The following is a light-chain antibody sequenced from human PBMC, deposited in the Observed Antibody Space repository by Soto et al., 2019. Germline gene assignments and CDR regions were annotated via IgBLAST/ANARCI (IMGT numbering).Light chain of an antibody. Sequence: IVMTQTPLSLSVTPGQPASISCKSSETLLHSDGKTYLYWYSQKQGQPPQLLIYEVSSRFSGVPERFSGSGSATDFTLKISRVEAEDVGVYYCMQSMKLPLTFGGGTKVEIK. J-gene: IGKJ4*01. CDR1: ETLLHSDGKTY. CDR2: EVS. CDR3: MQSMKLPLT. V-gene: IGKV2D-29*01.